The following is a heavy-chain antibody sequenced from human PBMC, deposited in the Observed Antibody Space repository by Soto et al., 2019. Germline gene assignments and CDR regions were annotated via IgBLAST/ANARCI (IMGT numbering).Heavy chain of an antibody. CDR1: GFTFSNYV. J-gene: IGHJ6*03. CDR3: ARALQQMLYHKHYYYYLDV. Sequence: EVHLLDSGGGLVQPGGSLRLSCAASGFTFSNYVMSWVRQAPGKGLEWVSSISGSGDNTYYADSVKGRFTISRDNSKNTLFLQMNSLRAEDAAVYYCARALQQMLYHKHYYYYLDVWGTGTTVTVSS. CDR2: ISGSGDNT. V-gene: IGHV3-23*01. D-gene: IGHD2-8*01.